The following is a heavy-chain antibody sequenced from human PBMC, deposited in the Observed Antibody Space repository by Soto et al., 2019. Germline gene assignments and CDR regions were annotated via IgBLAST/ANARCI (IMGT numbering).Heavy chain of an antibody. J-gene: IGHJ6*02. D-gene: IGHD1-26*01. CDR3: ATDPTGGDYYYGMDV. CDR2: FDPEDGET. Sequence: ASVKVSCKVSGYTLTELSMHWVRQAPGKGLEWVGGFDPEDGETIYAQKFQGRVTMTEDTSTDTAYMELSSLRSEDTAVYYCATDPTGGDYYYGMDVWGQGTTVTVSS. V-gene: IGHV1-24*01. CDR1: GYTLTELS.